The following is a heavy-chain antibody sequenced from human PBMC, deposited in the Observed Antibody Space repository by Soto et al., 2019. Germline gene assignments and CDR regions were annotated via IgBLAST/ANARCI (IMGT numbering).Heavy chain of an antibody. CDR1: GGSMSTDNW. J-gene: IGHJ6*02. D-gene: IGHD3-22*01. Sequence: SETLSLTCAVSGGSMSTDNWWSWVRQTPGKGLEWIGEIYHSGSTNYNPSLESRVSISLDKSKNHFSLKLTSVTAADTAVYYCARDKPYYYDTFGLDVWGQGTTVTVSS. CDR2: IYHSGST. V-gene: IGHV4-4*02. CDR3: ARDKPYYYDTFGLDV.